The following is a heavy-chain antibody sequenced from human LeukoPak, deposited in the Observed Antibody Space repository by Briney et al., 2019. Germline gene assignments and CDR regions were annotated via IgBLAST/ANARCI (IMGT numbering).Heavy chain of an antibody. Sequence: GESLKISCKGSGYSFASYWIAWVRQMPGKGLEWMGVIYPGTADITYSPSFQGQVTISADKSVSTAYLHWSSLKASDTAIYYCARHLSSITSCPTYWGPGTLVTVSP. CDR1: GYSFASYW. J-gene: IGHJ4*02. D-gene: IGHD2-2*01. CDR2: IYPGTADI. CDR3: ARHLSSITSCPTY. V-gene: IGHV5-51*01.